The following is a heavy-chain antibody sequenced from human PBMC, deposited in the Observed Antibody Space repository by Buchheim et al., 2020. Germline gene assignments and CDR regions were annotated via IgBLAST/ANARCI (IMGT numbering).Heavy chain of an antibody. CDR1: GISFSTYA. V-gene: IGHV3-23*04. D-gene: IGHD1-20*01. J-gene: IGHJ6*02. CDR3: SKCRPYNWRQDYFYAGDV. CDR2: ISGSGDAT. Sequence: EVNLVESGGGLVQPGGSLRLSCVASGISFSTYAMTWVRQAPRKGLEWVSTISGSGDATYYADSVKGRFTISRDNSRNTLYMRIHSLRAVDAAVYYCSKCRPYNWRQDYFYAGDVWGQGTT.